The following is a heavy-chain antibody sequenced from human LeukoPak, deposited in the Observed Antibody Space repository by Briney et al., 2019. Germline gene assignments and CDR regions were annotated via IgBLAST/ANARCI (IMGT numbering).Heavy chain of an antibody. J-gene: IGHJ4*02. CDR1: GFTFSNYW. D-gene: IGHD4-11*01. V-gene: IGHV3-74*01. CDR2: INPGGSST. CDR3: ARSNQADDY. Sequence: GGSLRLSCAASGFTFSNYWLHWLRQVPGKGLVWVSRINPGGSSTTYADSVKGRFTISRDNAKNTLYLQMNSLRAEDTAVYYCARSNQADDYWGQGTLVTVSS.